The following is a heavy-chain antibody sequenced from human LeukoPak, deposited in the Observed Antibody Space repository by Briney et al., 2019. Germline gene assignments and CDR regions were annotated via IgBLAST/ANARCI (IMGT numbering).Heavy chain of an antibody. CDR2: IYYSGST. CDR3: ARHSAGVGLDY. D-gene: IGHD2-15*01. CDR1: GGSISSYY. V-gene: IGHV4-59*08. J-gene: IGHJ4*02. Sequence: PSETLSLTCTVSGGSISSYYWSWIRQPPGKGLEWIGYIYYSGSTSYNPSLKCRVTVLVDTSKNQFSLKLSSVTAADTAVYYCARHSAGVGLDYWGQGTLVTVSS.